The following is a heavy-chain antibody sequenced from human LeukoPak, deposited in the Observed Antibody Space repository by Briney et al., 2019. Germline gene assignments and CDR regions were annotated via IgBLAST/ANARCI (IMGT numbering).Heavy chain of an antibody. D-gene: IGHD1-26*01. CDR2: ISGSGGST. V-gene: IGHV3-23*01. CDR1: GFTFGDYA. CDR3: AGRSRFYAFDI. J-gene: IGHJ3*02. Sequence: GGSLRLSCTVSGFTFGDYAMSWVRQAPGRGLEWVSAISGSGGSTYYADSVKGRFTIYRHNSKNTLYLQMNSLRAEDTAVYYCAGRSRFYAFDIWCQGTRVTVTA.